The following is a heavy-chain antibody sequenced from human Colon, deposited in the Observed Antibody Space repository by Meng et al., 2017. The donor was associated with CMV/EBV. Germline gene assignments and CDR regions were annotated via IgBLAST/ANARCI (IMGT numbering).Heavy chain of an antibody. CDR1: GGSISSSNYY. V-gene: IGHV4-39*01. J-gene: IGHJ6*02. CDR3: ASIVGAIRYYDLDF. Sequence: SETLSLTCTVSGGSISSSNYYWGWIRQPPGKGLEWIGNIFYTGNTYYNPSLKSRVTISVDTAKNQFSLKLSSVTAADTAVYYCASIVGAIRYYDLDFWGQGTTVTVSS. D-gene: IGHD1-26*01. CDR2: IFYTGNT.